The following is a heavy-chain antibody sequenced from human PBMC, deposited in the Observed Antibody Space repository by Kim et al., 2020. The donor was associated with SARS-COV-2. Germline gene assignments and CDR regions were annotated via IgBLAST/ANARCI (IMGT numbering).Heavy chain of an antibody. V-gene: IGHV3-30-3*01. CDR1: GLSFESSA. CDR3: ARGNYYESLSLSDYY. CDR2: ISYDGRNT. D-gene: IGHD3-22*01. Sequence: GGSLRLSCAASGLSFESSAMNWVRQAPGKGLEWVAVISYDGRNTDYADSVTGRFTISRDNSKSTLYLQMNSLRVEDTAVYYCARGNYYESLSLSDYY. J-gene: IGHJ6*03.